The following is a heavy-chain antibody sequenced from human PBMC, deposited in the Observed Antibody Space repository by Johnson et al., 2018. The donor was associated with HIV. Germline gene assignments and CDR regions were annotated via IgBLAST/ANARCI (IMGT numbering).Heavy chain of an antibody. CDR2: ISYNGTNT. V-gene: IGHV3-30*18. J-gene: IGHJ3*02. D-gene: IGHD6-13*01. Sequence: QVQLVESGGGVVQPGRSLRLSCVASGFTFSSYGMHWVRQTPGKGLEWVAVISYNGTNTWYADSVKGRFTISRDNSKNMFDLQMTSLGVEDTAVYYCAKVGTGYSSSSVGAFDIWGQGTMVTVSS. CDR3: AKVGTGYSSSSVGAFDI. CDR1: GFTFSSYG.